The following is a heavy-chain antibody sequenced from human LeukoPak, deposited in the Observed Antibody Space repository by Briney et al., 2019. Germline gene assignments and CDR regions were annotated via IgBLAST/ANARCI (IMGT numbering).Heavy chain of an antibody. CDR2: IYPGDSDT. CDR1: GYSFANYW. Sequence: GESLKISCKGSGYSFANYWIGWVRQMPGKGLEWMGIIYPGDSDTTYSPSFQGQVTISADKSISTAYLQWSSLKASDTAMYYCARHVTGFGFDPWGQGTLVTVSS. D-gene: IGHD3-3*01. V-gene: IGHV5-51*01. J-gene: IGHJ5*02. CDR3: ARHVTGFGFDP.